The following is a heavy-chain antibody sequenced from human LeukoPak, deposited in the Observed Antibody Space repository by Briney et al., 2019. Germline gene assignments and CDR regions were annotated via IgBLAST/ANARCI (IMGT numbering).Heavy chain of an antibody. CDR2: TYYRSKWDN. CDR3: ARVTNPSRRFDY. V-gene: IGHV6-1*01. D-gene: IGHD6-6*01. CDR1: GDSVSSNSAT. J-gene: IGHJ4*02. Sequence: SQTLSLTCAISGDSVSSNSATWHWVRQSPSRGLEWLGRTYYRSKWDNDYAASVKSRITINPDTSKNQFSLQLNSVTPEDTAVYYCARVTNPSRRFDYWGQGTLVTVSS.